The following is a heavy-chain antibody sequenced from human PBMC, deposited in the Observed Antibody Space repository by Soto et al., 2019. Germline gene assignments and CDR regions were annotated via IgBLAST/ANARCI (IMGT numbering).Heavy chain of an antibody. CDR2: IYPGDSDT. V-gene: IGHV5-51*01. J-gene: IGHJ4*02. Sequence: GESLQISCKGSGHIFSNYWIGWVRQMPGKGLEWMGIIYPGDSDTRYSPSFQGQVTITVDKSINTAYLQWSRLKASDTAIYYCARQRLWGTSGYYYFENWGQGTLVTVSS. D-gene: IGHD3-22*01. CDR1: GHIFSNYW. CDR3: ARQRLWGTSGYYYFEN.